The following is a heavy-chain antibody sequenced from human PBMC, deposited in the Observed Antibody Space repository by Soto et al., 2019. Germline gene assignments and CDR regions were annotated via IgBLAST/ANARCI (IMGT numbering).Heavy chain of an antibody. Sequence: GGSLRLSCAAFGFTFSSYAMSWVRQAPGKGLEWVSAISGSGGSTYYADSVKGRFTISRDNSKNTLYLQMNSLRAEDTAVYYCAKVPSLYSSGENYWGQGTPVTVSS. D-gene: IGHD6-19*01. V-gene: IGHV3-23*01. CDR3: AKVPSLYSSGENY. J-gene: IGHJ4*02. CDR2: ISGSGGST. CDR1: GFTFSSYA.